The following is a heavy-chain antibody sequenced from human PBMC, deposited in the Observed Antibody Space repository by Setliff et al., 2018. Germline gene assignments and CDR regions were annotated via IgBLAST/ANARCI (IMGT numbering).Heavy chain of an antibody. CDR3: AALDWGENFYNVDV. Sequence: LRLSCAASGFTFSSFWMSWVRQTPGKGLEWVGHIKSKTDGGTTDYGAPVKGRFTISRDNARNALYLQMVSLRGEDTGVYFCAALDWGENFYNVDVRGKGTTVTVSS. V-gene: IGHV3-15*05. D-gene: IGHD7-27*01. J-gene: IGHJ6*03. CDR1: GFTFSSFW. CDR2: IKSKTDGGTT.